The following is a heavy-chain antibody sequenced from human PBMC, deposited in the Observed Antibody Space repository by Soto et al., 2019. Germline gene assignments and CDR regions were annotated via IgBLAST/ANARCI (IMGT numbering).Heavy chain of an antibody. Sequence: QVQLVESGGGVVQPGRSLRLSCAASGFTFSSYGMHWVRQAPGKGLEWVAVISYDGSNKYYADSVKGRFTISRDNSKNTLYLQMNSLRAEDTAVYYCAKDLGLRQWLVAFDIWGQGTMVTVSS. V-gene: IGHV3-30*18. CDR2: ISYDGSNK. J-gene: IGHJ3*02. D-gene: IGHD6-19*01. CDR3: AKDLGLRQWLVAFDI. CDR1: GFTFSSYG.